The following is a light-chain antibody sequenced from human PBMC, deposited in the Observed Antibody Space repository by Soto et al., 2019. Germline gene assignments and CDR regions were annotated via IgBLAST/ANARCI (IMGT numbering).Light chain of an antibody. V-gene: IGKV1-39*01. Sequence: DIQMTQSPSSLSASVGDRVTITCRASQSIAIYLNWYQQKPGKAPKFLIYAASSLQSGVPSRFSGSGSVTDFTLTISSLQPEDFATYYCQQSYSTPQTFGQGTKLEIK. CDR3: QQSYSTPQT. CDR2: AAS. J-gene: IGKJ2*01. CDR1: QSIAIY.